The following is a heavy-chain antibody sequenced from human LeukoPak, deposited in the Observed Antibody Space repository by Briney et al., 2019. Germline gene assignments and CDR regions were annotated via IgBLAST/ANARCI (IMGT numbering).Heavy chain of an antibody. CDR2: IKQDGNDN. J-gene: IGHJ6*02. CDR1: GFSFRSYW. CDR3: ARDSGVCSSTSCDGGGMDV. D-gene: IGHD2-2*01. Sequence: GGSLRLSCAASGFSFRSYWMSWVRQAPGKGLEWVANIKQDGNDNYYVDSVKGRFTISRDNAKRSLYLQMNSLRAEDTAVYYCARDSGVCSSTSCDGGGMDVRGQGTTVTVSS. V-gene: IGHV3-7*01.